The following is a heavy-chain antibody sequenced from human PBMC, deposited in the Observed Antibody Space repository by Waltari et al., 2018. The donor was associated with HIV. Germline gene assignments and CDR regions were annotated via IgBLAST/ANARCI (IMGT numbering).Heavy chain of an antibody. CDR2: ISASGGVI. J-gene: IGHJ4*02. Sequence: QDLLVESGGGLVNPGGSLRLSCAATGFSFRAYYMSWIRQAPGKGLGGSAYISASGGVIYYADSVKDRFTVSRDNSNNLLYLQMDNVNADDTAMYYCAGRPGDWGQGTLVTVSS. D-gene: IGHD7-27*01. CDR3: AGRPGD. V-gene: IGHV3-11*01. CDR1: GFSFRAYY.